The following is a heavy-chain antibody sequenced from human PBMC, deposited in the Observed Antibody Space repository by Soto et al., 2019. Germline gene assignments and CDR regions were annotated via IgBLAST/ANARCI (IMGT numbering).Heavy chain of an antibody. CDR2: IHHTGTT. Sequence: PSETLSLTCTVSGDSITDYYWSWIRESPGKGLEWIAYIHHTGTTNYNPSLNSRVTISVDTSKSQFSLSLSSVTAADTAVYYCARVSTVTKLDYWGHGMLVTSPQ. J-gene: IGHJ4*01. CDR3: ARVSTVTKLDY. D-gene: IGHD4-17*01. CDR1: GDSITDYY. V-gene: IGHV4-59*01.